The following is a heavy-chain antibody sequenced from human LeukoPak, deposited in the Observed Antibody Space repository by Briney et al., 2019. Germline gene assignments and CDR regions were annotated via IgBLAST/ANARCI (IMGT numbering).Heavy chain of an antibody. CDR2: ISGSGGST. V-gene: IGHV3-23*01. Sequence: GGSLRLSCAASGLTFSSHWMHWVRQAPGKGLEWVSAISGSGGSTYYADSVKGRFTISRDNSKNTLYLQMNSLRAEDTAVYYCAVSGWGVHIDYWGQGTLVTVSS. J-gene: IGHJ4*02. CDR3: AVSGWGVHIDY. D-gene: IGHD6-19*01. CDR1: GLTFSSHW.